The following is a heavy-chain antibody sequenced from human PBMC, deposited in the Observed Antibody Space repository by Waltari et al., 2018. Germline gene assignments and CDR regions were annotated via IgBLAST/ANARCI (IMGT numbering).Heavy chain of an antibody. D-gene: IGHD3-22*01. V-gene: IGHV4-30-2*01. Sequence: QLQLQESGSGLVKPSQTLSLTCAVSGGSISSGGYSWSWIRQPPGKGLEWIGYIYHRGSTYYNPSLKSRVTRSVDRSKNQFSLKLSSVTAADTAVYYCARANPYYYDSSGFDIWGQGTMVTVSS. CDR2: IYHRGST. CDR1: GGSISSGGYS. J-gene: IGHJ3*02. CDR3: ARANPYYYDSSGFDI.